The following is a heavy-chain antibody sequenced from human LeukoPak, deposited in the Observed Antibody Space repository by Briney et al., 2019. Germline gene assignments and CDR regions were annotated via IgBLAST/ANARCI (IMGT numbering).Heavy chain of an antibody. V-gene: IGHV4-34*01. Sequence: SETLSLTCAVYGGSFSGYYWSWIRQPPGKGLEWIGEINHSGSTNYNPSLKSRVTISVDKSKNQFSLKLSSVTAADTAVYYCARADFANYAYFDYWGQGTLVTVSS. J-gene: IGHJ4*02. CDR3: ARADFANYAYFDY. D-gene: IGHD4/OR15-4a*01. CDR1: GGSFSGYY. CDR2: INHSGST.